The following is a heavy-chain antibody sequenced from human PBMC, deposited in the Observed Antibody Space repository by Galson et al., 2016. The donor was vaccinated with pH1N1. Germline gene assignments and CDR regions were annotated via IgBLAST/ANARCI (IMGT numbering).Heavy chain of an antibody. D-gene: IGHD3-3*01. CDR2: VYRSGAT. Sequence: TCAVSGFSITSGYYWGWIRQPPGKGLEWIGTVYRSGATDYNPSLKSRITTSVDTSKNQFSLRLTSVTAADTAMYYCARHQSGVGGIPFAFDSWGQGILVTVSS. CDR3: ARHQSGVGGIPFAFDS. V-gene: IGHV4-38-2*01. CDR1: GFSITSGYY. J-gene: IGHJ4*02.